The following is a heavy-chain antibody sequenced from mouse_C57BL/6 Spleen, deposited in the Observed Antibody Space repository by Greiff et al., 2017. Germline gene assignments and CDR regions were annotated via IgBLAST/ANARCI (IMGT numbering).Heavy chain of an antibody. Sequence: QVQLQQSGAELVKPGASVKMSCKASGYTFTSYWITWVKQRPGQGLEWIGDIYPGSGSTNYNEKFKSKATLTVDTSSSTAYMQLSSLTSEDSAVYYCARSGITTGSSGVPFFAYWGQGTLVTVSA. J-gene: IGHJ3*01. D-gene: IGHD1-1*01. CDR3: ARSGITTGSSGVPFFAY. CDR2: IYPGSGST. V-gene: IGHV1-55*01. CDR1: GYTFTSYW.